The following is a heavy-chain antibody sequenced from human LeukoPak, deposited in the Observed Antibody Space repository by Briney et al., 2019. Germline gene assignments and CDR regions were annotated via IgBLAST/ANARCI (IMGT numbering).Heavy chain of an antibody. Sequence: GGSLRLSCAASGFTFSSYWMHWVRHAPGKGLVWVSRTNSDGSSTSYADSVKGRFTISRDNAKNTLYLQMNSLRAEDTAVYYRARGGDDIVVVPAASWFDPWGQGTLVTVSS. CDR2: TNSDGSST. D-gene: IGHD2-2*01. V-gene: IGHV3-74*01. CDR1: GFTFSSYW. CDR3: ARGGDDIVVVPAASWFDP. J-gene: IGHJ5*02.